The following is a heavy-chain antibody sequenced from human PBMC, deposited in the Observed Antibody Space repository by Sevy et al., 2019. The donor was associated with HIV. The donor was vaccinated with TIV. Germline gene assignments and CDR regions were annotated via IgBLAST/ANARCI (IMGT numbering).Heavy chain of an antibody. CDR3: ARAAYYCSTTSCYIDY. CDR1: GFTFSTYT. CDR2: ISSSSSYI. J-gene: IGHJ4*02. Sequence: GESLKFSCAASGFTFSTYTMNWVRQAPGKGLEWVSSISSSSSYIYYADSVKGRFTISRDNAKNSLYLQMNSLRVEDTAVYYCARAAYYCSTTSCYIDYWGQGTLVTVSS. V-gene: IGHV3-21*01. D-gene: IGHD2-2*02.